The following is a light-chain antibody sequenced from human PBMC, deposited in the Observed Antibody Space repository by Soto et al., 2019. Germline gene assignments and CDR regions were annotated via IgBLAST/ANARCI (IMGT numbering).Light chain of an antibody. V-gene: IGKV3-20*01. CDR1: ESISRN. CDR2: GAS. J-gene: IGKJ1*01. Sequence: EMVVTQSPATLSMSPGGRATLSCRTSESISRNLAWYQQKLGQAPRLLIYGASTRATGFPDRFSGSGSGTDFTLTIIRLEPEDFAVYYCQQYDISPWTFGQGTKVDIK. CDR3: QQYDISPWT.